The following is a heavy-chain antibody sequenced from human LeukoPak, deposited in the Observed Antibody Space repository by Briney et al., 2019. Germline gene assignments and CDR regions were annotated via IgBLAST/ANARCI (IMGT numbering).Heavy chain of an antibody. CDR3: ARTRYRSKNFDY. Sequence: GGSLRLSCAASGFTFSSYAMSWVRQAPGKGLEWVANINQDGNENYYVDSVKGRFTISRDNAEKSLYLQMDSLRVEDTAVYYCARTRYRSKNFDYWGQGTLVTVSS. CDR1: GFTFSSYA. CDR2: INQDGNEN. J-gene: IGHJ4*02. D-gene: IGHD6-13*01. V-gene: IGHV3-7*01.